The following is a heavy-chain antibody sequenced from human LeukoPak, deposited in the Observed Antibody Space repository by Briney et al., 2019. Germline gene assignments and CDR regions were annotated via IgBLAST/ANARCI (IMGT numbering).Heavy chain of an antibody. CDR1: VATFTCYD. Sequence: ASVKVSCKASVATFTCYDMYWVRQAPGQGLEWMGWINPNSGGTNYAQKFQGRVTMTRDTSISTAYMELSRLRSDDTAVYYCARGNNGLVASGIAVAGPTNWFDPWGQGTLVTVSS. CDR2: INPNSGGT. V-gene: IGHV1-2*02. D-gene: IGHD6-19*01. J-gene: IGHJ5*02. CDR3: ARGNNGLVASGIAVAGPTNWFDP.